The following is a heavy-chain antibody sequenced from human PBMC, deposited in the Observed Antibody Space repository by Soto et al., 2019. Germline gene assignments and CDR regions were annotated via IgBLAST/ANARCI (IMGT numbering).Heavy chain of an antibody. Sequence: PGESLKISCNGSGYSFTSYWIGWVRQMPGKGLEWMGIIYPGDSDTRYSPSFQGQVTISADKSISTAYLQRSSLKASDTAMYYCARRRGWESNSGYPDYWGQGTLVTVSS. D-gene: IGHD3-22*01. CDR1: GYSFTSYW. V-gene: IGHV5-51*01. J-gene: IGHJ4*02. CDR2: IYPGDSDT. CDR3: ARRRGWESNSGYPDY.